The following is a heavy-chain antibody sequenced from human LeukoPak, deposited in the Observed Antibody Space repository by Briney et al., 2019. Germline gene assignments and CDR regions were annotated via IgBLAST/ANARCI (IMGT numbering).Heavy chain of an antibody. CDR1: GFNFDNFA. CDR2: ISHDARTK. V-gene: IGHV3-30-3*02. Sequence: GGSLRLSCVVSGFNFDNFAMHWVRQPLGKGLEWVAVISHDARTKYYADSVKGRFTISRDNSKNTLYLQMNSLRAEDTAVYYCAKRGQSSTWPNWYFDLWGRGTLVTVSS. CDR3: AKRGQSSTWPNWYFDL. J-gene: IGHJ2*01. D-gene: IGHD6-13*01.